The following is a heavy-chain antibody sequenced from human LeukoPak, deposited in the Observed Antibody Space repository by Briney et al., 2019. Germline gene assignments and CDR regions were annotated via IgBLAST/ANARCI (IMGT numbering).Heavy chain of an antibody. CDR2: ISSSGSTI. CDR1: GFTFSDYY. CDR3: ATARYCSGGSCYRIFDY. J-gene: IGHJ4*02. Sequence: RPGGSLRLSCAASGFTFSDYYMSWIRQAPGKGLEWVSYISSSGSTIYYADSVKGRFTISRDNAKNSPYLQMNSLRAEDTAVYYCATARYCSGGSCYRIFDYWGQGTLVTVSS. V-gene: IGHV3-11*01. D-gene: IGHD2-15*01.